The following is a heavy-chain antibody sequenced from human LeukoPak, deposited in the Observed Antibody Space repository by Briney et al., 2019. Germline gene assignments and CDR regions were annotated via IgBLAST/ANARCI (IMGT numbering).Heavy chain of an antibody. J-gene: IGHJ5*02. CDR1: GDSMSSHY. CDR3: ATYVTGSFSPYFDP. CDR2: IHISGRS. V-gene: IGHV4-4*07. Sequence: SETLSLTCSVSGDSMSSHYLSWIRHPAGKGLEWIGRIHISGRSNINPSLKSRLTMSVDTSKNHFSLKLVSVTAADTAVYYCATYVTGSFSPYFDPWGQGTLVTVSS. D-gene: IGHD2-21*02.